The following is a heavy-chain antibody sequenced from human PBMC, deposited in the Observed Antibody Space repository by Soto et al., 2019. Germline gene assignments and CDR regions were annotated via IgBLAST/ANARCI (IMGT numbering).Heavy chain of an antibody. CDR2: IYHSGST. J-gene: IGHJ6*02. D-gene: IGHD3-10*02. CDR1: GGSISSSNW. V-gene: IGHV4-4*02. CDR3: ASVRGGYYYAMDV. Sequence: QVQLQESGPGLVKPSGTLSLTCAVSGGSISSSNWWSWVRQPPGKGLEWIGEIYHSGSTNYNPSPTGRVTISVDKSKHQFSLKLSSVTAADTAVYYCASVRGGYYYAMDVWGQGTTVTVSS.